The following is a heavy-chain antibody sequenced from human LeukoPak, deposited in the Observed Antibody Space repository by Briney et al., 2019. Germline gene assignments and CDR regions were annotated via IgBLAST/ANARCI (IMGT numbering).Heavy chain of an antibody. J-gene: IGHJ6*03. CDR2: INRSGST. CDR1: GGSFSGYY. CDR3: ARRVTMVRGVIITRYYYYIDV. D-gene: IGHD3-10*01. Sequence: SETLSLTCAVYGGSFSGYYWSGIRQPPGKGLEWIGEINRSGSTNYNPSLKSRVTISVDTSKNQFSLKLSSVTAADTAVYYCARRVTMVRGVIITRYYYYIDVWGKGTTVTISS. V-gene: IGHV4-34*01.